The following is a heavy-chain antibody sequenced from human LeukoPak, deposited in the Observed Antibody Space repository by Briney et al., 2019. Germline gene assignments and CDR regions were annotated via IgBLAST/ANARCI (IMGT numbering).Heavy chain of an antibody. Sequence: GGSLRLSCAASGCTFSNYAMNWVRQAPGKGLEWVSSTSSTSVYIYYADSVKGRFTISRDNAKNSLFLQMNSLRAEDTAVYYCTWLVNDYWGQGTLVTVSS. D-gene: IGHD6-6*01. CDR2: TSSTSVYI. J-gene: IGHJ4*02. CDR3: TWLVNDY. CDR1: GCTFSNYA. V-gene: IGHV3-21*06.